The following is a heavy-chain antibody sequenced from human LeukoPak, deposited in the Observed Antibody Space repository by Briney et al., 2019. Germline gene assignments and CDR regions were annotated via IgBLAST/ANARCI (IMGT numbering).Heavy chain of an antibody. CDR3: ARHYDKSALRYFDY. Sequence: PGGSLRLSCAASGFTFINHAMSWVRQAPGKGLEWVSGIKGRFTISRDNSKNTLYLQVNSLRAEDTAEYYCARHYDKSALRYFDYWGQGTLAIVSS. CDR1: GFTFINHA. J-gene: IGHJ4*02. D-gene: IGHD3-22*01. CDR2: I. V-gene: IGHV3-23*01.